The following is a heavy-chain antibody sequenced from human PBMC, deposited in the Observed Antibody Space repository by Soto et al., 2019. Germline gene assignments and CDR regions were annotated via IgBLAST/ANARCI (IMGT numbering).Heavy chain of an antibody. V-gene: IGHV3-30*18. CDR3: AKAALQLWFFDY. J-gene: IGHJ4*02. CDR2: ISYDGSNK. Sequence: PGGSLRLSCAASGFTFSSYGMHWVRQAPGKGLEWVAVISYDGSNKYYADSVKGRFTISRDNSKNTLYLQMNSLRAEDTAVYYCAKAALQLWFFDYWGQGTLVTVS. D-gene: IGHD5-18*01. CDR1: GFTFSSYG.